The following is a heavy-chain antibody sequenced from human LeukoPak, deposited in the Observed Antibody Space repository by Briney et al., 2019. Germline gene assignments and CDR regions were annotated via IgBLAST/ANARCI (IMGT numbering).Heavy chain of an antibody. CDR1: GYSISSGYY. Sequence: PSETLSLTCTVSGYSISSGYYWGWIRQPPGKGLEWIASIYQSGSTHYNPSLKSRVTISVGTSKNQFSLKLSSVTAADTAVYYCARGIYGDYDDYFDYWGQGTLVTVSS. J-gene: IGHJ4*02. D-gene: IGHD4-17*01. CDR3: ARGIYGDYDDYFDY. CDR2: IYQSGST. V-gene: IGHV4-38-2*02.